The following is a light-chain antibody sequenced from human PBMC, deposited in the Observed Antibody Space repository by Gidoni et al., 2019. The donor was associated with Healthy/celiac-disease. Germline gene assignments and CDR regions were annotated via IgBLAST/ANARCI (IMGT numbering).Light chain of an antibody. CDR1: QSVSSN. Sequence: EIVMPQSPATLSVSPGERATLSCRASQSVSSNLAWYQQKPGQAPRLLIYGASTRATGIPARFSGSGSGTEFTLTISSLQSEDFAVYYCQQYNIWPPVTFXGXTKVEIK. CDR3: QQYNIWPPVT. CDR2: GAS. J-gene: IGKJ4*01. V-gene: IGKV3-15*01.